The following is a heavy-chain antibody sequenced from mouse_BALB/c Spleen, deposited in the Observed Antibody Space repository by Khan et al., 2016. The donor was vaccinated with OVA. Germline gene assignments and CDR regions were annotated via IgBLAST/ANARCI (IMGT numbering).Heavy chain of an antibody. J-gene: IGHJ4*01. CDR3: ARVGYNGTMES. CDR1: GYTFTIYG. V-gene: IGHV9-3-1*01. D-gene: IGHD2-14*01. Sequence: QIQLVQSGPELKKPGETVKISCKASGYTFTIYGMNWIRQAPGKGLKWMGWINTYTGEPTYADDFKGRFAFSLETSASTAYLQINNLKNEDTATYFCARVGYNGTMESWGQGTAVTVSS. CDR2: INTYTGEP.